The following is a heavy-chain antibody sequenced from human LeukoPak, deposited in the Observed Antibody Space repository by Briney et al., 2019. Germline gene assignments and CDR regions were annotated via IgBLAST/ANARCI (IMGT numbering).Heavy chain of an antibody. J-gene: IGHJ6*03. D-gene: IGHD2-2*01. CDR1: GGSFSGYY. Sequence: SETLSLTCAVYGGSFSGYYWSWIRQPPGKGLEWIGEINHSGSTNYNPSLKSRVTISVDTSKNQFSLKLSSVTAADTAVYYCARETRYCSSTSCYYYYYYMDVWGKGTTVTASS. CDR2: INHSGST. V-gene: IGHV4-34*01. CDR3: ARETRYCSSTSCYYYYYYMDV.